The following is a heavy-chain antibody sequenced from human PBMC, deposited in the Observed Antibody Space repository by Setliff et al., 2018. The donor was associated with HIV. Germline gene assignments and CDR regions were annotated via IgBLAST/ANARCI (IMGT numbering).Heavy chain of an antibody. J-gene: IGHJ4*02. V-gene: IGHV4-39*07. CDR3: VRLYRGSTTKEKSDS. Sequence: PSVTLSLTCNVSGGSITNNNYYWGWIRQPPGKGLEWIASIYYSGSTSYNPALKSRVTMSVDAAKSQFFLKVASVTAADTAMYFCVRLYRGSTTKEKSDSWGQGMLVTVSS. CDR1: GGSITNNNYY. CDR2: IYYSGST. D-gene: IGHD1-26*01.